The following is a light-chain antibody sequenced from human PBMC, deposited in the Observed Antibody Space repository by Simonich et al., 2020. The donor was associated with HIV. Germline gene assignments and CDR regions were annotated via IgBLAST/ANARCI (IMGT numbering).Light chain of an antibody. CDR1: QSVLYNSNNKNY. Sequence: DIVMTQSPDSLAVSLGERATINCKSSQSVLYNSNNKNYLAWYPQKPGQPTKLLIYWASTREAGVPDRFSGSGSGTDFALTISSLQAEDVAVYYCQQYYSTPYTFGQGTKLEIK. CDR3: QQYYSTPYT. V-gene: IGKV4-1*01. CDR2: WAS. J-gene: IGKJ2*01.